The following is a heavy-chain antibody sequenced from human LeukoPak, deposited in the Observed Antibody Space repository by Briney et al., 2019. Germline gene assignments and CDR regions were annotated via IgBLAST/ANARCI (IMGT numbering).Heavy chain of an antibody. CDR2: IIPIFGTA. Sequence: ASVQVSCKASGGTFSSYAISWVRQAPGQGLEWMGGIIPIFGTANYAQKFQGRVTITADESTSTAYMELSSLRSEDTAVYYCARMGQLWSVFDYWGQGTLVTVSS. J-gene: IGHJ4*02. CDR3: ARMGQLWSVFDY. D-gene: IGHD5-18*01. CDR1: GGTFSSYA. V-gene: IGHV1-69*13.